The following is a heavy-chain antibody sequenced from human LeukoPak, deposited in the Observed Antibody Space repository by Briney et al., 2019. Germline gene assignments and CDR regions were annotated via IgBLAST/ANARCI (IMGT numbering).Heavy chain of an antibody. CDR3: ARSGRGVDSFYFYMDV. CDR2: IKHDGSEKQDGSEK. D-gene: IGHD3-10*01. Sequence: SGGSLRLSCAASGFTFSQYWMSWVRQAPGKGLEWVANIKHDGSEKQDGSEKNYVDSVKGRFTISGDNAKNSLYLHMNSLRAEDTAVYYCARSGRGVDSFYFYMDVWGKGTTVTVSS. CDR1: GFTFSQYW. J-gene: IGHJ6*03. V-gene: IGHV3-7*01.